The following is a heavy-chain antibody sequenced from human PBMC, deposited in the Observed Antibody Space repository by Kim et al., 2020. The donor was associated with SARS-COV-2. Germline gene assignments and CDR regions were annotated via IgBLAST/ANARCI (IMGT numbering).Heavy chain of an antibody. J-gene: IGHJ6*02. CDR2: IYSGGST. Sequence: GGSLRLSCAASGFTVSSNYMSWVRQAPGKGLEWVSVIYSGGSTYYADSVKGRFTISRHNSKNTLYLQMNSLRAEDTAVYYCARLGAAYYYYGMDVWGQGTTVTVSS. D-gene: IGHD2-15*01. V-gene: IGHV3-53*04. CDR3: ARLGAAYYYYGMDV. CDR1: GFTVSSNY.